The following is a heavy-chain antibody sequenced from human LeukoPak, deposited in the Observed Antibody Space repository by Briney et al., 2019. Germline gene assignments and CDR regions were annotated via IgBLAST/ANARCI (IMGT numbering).Heavy chain of an antibody. CDR3: AKDLGRVGSGWAFDY. Sequence: PGGSLRLSCAASGFTFDDYGMSWVRQAPGKGLEWVSAISGSGGSTYYADSVKGRFTISRDNSKNTLYLQMNSLRAEDTAVYYCAKDLGRVGSGWAFDYWGQGTLVTVSS. V-gene: IGHV3-23*01. J-gene: IGHJ4*02. D-gene: IGHD6-19*01. CDR2: ISGSGGST. CDR1: GFTFDDYG.